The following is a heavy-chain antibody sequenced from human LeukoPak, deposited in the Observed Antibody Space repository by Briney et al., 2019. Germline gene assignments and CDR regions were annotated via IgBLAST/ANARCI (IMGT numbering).Heavy chain of an antibody. J-gene: IGHJ4*02. CDR3: ARDFRDYRDYVAYFDS. Sequence: SLRLSCAASGSTFSTYAMHWVRQAPGKGLEWVAVILYDGSSQYYTDSVKGRFTISRDNSRNTLYLQMNSLKVEDTAVYYCARDFRDYRDYVAYFDSWGQGTLVTVSS. CDR2: ILYDGSSQ. V-gene: IGHV3-30-3*01. CDR1: GSTFSTYA. D-gene: IGHD4-17*01.